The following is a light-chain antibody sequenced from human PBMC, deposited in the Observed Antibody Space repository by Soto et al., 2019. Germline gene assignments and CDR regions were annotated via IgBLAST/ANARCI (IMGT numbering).Light chain of an antibody. J-gene: IGKJ1*01. CDR1: QSFNSIY. V-gene: IGKV3-20*01. Sequence: EIVLTHSPGTLSLSPWERATLSCRASQSFNSIYLAWYQQKPGQAPRLLIYGASSRATGIPDRFSGSGSGTDFTLTISRLEPEDFAVYYCHQYDSWTFGQGTKVDI. CDR3: HQYDSWT. CDR2: GAS.